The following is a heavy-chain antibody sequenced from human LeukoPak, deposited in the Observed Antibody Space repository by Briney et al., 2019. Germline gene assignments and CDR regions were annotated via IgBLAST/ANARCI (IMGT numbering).Heavy chain of an antibody. J-gene: IGHJ4*02. D-gene: IGHD3/OR15-3a*01. CDR1: GFTFSSHW. CDR3: ARDTHFWTAQYFDY. CDR2: IKQDGSEK. Sequence: GGSLRLSCAATGFTFSSHWMSWVRQAPGQGLEWVANIKQDGSEKYYVDSVKGRFTISRDNAKNSLYLQMNSLRAEDTAVYYCARDTHFWTAQYFDYWGQGALVTVSS. V-gene: IGHV3-7*01.